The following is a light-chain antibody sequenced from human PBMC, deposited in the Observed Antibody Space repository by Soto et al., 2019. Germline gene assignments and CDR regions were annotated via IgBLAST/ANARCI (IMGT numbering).Light chain of an antibody. CDR2: DAS. J-gene: IGKJ1*01. Sequence: EFVLTQSPGTLSLSPGERATLSCRASQTVRNNYLAWYQQKPGQAPRLLIYDASSRATGIPDRFSGSGSGTDFTLTISRLEPEDFAVYFCQHYGSFGQGTKVEIK. CDR1: QTVRNNY. CDR3: QHYGS. V-gene: IGKV3-20*01.